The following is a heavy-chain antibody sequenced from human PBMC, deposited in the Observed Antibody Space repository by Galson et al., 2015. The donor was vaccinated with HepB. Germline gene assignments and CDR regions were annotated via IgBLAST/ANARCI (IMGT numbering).Heavy chain of an antibody. CDR1: GDSVSRDTVG. D-gene: IGHD3-10*01. V-gene: IGHV6-1*01. J-gene: IGHJ6*02. Sequence: CAISGDSVSRDTVGWNWIRQSPSRGLEWLGRTYYRSKWYSDYAISVKSRININADSSTNQFFLQLNSVTPEDTAVYYCTRVAHLGRGMNVWGQGTTVTV. CDR2: TYYRSKWYS. CDR3: TRVAHLGRGMNV.